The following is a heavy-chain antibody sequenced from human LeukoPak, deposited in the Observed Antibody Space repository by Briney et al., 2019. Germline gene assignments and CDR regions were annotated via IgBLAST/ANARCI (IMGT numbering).Heavy chain of an antibody. V-gene: IGHV3-48*03. CDR1: GFTFTNYE. CDR2: ISSSGRTT. CDR3: ARQLAAAGLLY. J-gene: IGHJ4*02. Sequence: GGSLRLSCAASGFTFTNYEMNWVRQAPGKGLEWVSYISSSGRTTYYADSVKGRFTISRDNAKNSVYLQMNSLRAEDTAVYYCARQLAAAGLLYWGQGTLVTVSS. D-gene: IGHD6-13*01.